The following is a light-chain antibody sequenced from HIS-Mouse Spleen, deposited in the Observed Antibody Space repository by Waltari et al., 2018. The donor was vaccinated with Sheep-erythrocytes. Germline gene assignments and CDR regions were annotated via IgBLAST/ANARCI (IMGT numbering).Light chain of an antibody. V-gene: IGLV2-23*01. CDR3: CSYAGSSTPWV. J-gene: IGLJ3*02. CDR1: SSDVGSYNL. CDR2: EGS. Sequence: QSALTQPASVSGSPGQSITISCTGTSSDVGSYNLVSWYQQHPGKAPKLMIYEGSKRPSGVSNCFSGSKSGNTASLTISGLQAEDGADYYCCSYAGSSTPWVFGGGTKLTVL.